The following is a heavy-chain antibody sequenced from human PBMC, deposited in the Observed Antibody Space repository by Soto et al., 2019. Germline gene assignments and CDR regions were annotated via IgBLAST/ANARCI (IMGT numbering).Heavy chain of an antibody. D-gene: IGHD4-17*01. J-gene: IGHJ3*02. CDR3: ARIVTTTVTTGDAFDI. CDR2: MNPNSGNT. CDR1: GYTFTSYD. V-gene: IGHV1-8*01. Sequence: ASVKVSCKASGYTFTSYDINWVRQATGQGLEWMGWMNPNSGNTGYAQKFQGRVTMTRNTSISTAYMELSSLRSEDTAVYYCARIVTTTVTTGDAFDIWGQGTMVTVSS.